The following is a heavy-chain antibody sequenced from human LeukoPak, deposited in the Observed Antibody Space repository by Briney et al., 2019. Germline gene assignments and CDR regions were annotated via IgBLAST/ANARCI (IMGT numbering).Heavy chain of an antibody. J-gene: IGHJ6*03. Sequence: ASVKVSCKASGYTFTGYYMHWVRQAPGQGLEWMGWINPNSGGTNYAQKFQGRVTMTRDTSISTAYMELSRLRSDDTAVYYCARREQQLISWGYYYYYMDVWGKGTTVTVSS. V-gene: IGHV1-2*02. D-gene: IGHD6-13*01. CDR2: INPNSGGT. CDR1: GYTFTGYY. CDR3: ARREQQLISWGYYYYYMDV.